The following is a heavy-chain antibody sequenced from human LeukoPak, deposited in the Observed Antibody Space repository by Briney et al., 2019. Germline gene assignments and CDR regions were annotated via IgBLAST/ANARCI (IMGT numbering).Heavy chain of an antibody. CDR2: ISSSSSYI. V-gene: IGHV3-21*01. D-gene: IGHD3-22*01. J-gene: IGHJ4*02. CDR1: GFTFTDYN. CDR3: ARGAHYYYDSSGYSYGDDY. Sequence: GESLRLSCAASGFTFTDYNMNWVRQPPGKGLEWVSSISSSSSYIYYADSVKGRFTISRDNAKNSLYLQMNSLRAEDTAVYYCARGAHYYYDSSGYSYGDDYWGQGTLIIVSS.